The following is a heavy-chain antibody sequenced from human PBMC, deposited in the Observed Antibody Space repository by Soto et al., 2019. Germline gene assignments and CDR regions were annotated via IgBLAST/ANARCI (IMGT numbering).Heavy chain of an antibody. CDR3: ARYNPLTSGTYDY. Sequence: ASVKVSCKASGYTFTSFSLHWVRQAPGQRLEWMGWINPVNGNTKYSQNFQGRVTITRDTSASTVYMELSSLRSEDTAVYYCARYNPLTSGTYDYWGQGTLVTVSS. J-gene: IGHJ4*02. CDR1: GYTFTSFS. D-gene: IGHD3-10*01. V-gene: IGHV1-3*01. CDR2: INPVNGNT.